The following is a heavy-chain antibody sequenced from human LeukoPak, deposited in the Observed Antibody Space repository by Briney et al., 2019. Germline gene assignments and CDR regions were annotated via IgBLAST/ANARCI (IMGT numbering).Heavy chain of an antibody. V-gene: IGHV3-23*01. J-gene: IGHJ4*02. CDR2: ISGSGGST. Sequence: GGSLRLSCAASGFTFSSYAMSWVRQAPGKGLEWVSAISGSGGSTYYADSVKGRFTTSRDNSKNTLYLQMNSLTSDDTAVYYCARGKIGSGYDQDLDYWGQGTLVTVSS. D-gene: IGHD5-12*01. CDR1: GFTFSSYA. CDR3: ARGKIGSGYDQDLDY.